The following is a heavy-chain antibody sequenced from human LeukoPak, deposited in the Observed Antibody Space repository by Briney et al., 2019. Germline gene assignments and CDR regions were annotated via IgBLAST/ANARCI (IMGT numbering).Heavy chain of an antibody. CDR3: AKDYY. CDR2: ISGDGATT. V-gene: IGHV3-43*02. CDR1: GXTFDDYP. Sequence: PGGSLRLSWAASGXTFDDYPVHWVRQGPGTGLEWLSLISGDGATTYYADSVKGRFTISRDNIKNSLYLQMHSLRTEDTALYYCAKDYYWGQGTLVTVSS. J-gene: IGHJ4*02.